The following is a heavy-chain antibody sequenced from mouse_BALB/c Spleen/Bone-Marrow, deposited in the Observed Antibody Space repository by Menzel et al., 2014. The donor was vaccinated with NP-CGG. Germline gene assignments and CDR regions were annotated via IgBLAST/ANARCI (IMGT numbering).Heavy chain of an antibody. Sequence: VQLQQSGAELVRPGASVKLSCKTSGYTFTSYWINWVKQRPGQGLEWIGNIYPSDNYTNYNQKFKDKATLTVDISSTTAYMQLSSPTSEDSAVYYCTRTYEYFDYWGQGTPLTVSS. D-gene: IGHD2-3*01. CDR1: GYTFTSYW. V-gene: IGHV1-69*02. J-gene: IGHJ2*01. CDR2: IYPSDNYT. CDR3: TRTYEYFDY.